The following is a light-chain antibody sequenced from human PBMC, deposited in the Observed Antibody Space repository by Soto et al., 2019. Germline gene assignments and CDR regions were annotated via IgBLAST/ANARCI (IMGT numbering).Light chain of an antibody. V-gene: IGKV3-11*01. CDR2: DAS. Sequence: EIVLTQSPATLSLSPGERATLSCRASQSVDSYLAWYQQKGGQAPRLLIFDASNRATGIQARFSGSGSGTDFTLTISILDPEDFAVYYCQQHSNRLTFGGGTKVEIK. J-gene: IGKJ4*01. CDR1: QSVDSY. CDR3: QQHSNRLT.